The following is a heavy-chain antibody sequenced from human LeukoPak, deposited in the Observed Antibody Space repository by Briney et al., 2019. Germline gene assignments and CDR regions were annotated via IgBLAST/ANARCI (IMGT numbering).Heavy chain of an antibody. V-gene: IGHV1-69*15. D-gene: IGHD2-15*01. CDR3: ARDSCSGGTCAMRSFDY. J-gene: IGHJ4*02. CDR2: IIPISGTT. CDR1: GGTFTSYA. Sequence: GASVKVSCKTSGGTFTSYAITWVRQAPGQGLEWMGKIIPISGTTNYAQKFQGRVTFTADESTSTAYMELSSLRSDDTAVYYCARDSCSGGTCAMRSFDYWGQGTLVTVSS.